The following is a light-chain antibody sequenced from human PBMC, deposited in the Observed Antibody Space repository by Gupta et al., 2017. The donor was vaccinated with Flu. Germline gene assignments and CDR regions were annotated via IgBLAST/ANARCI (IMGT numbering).Light chain of an antibody. J-gene: IGKJ1*01. Sequence: IVLTQSPGTLSLSPGDGATLSCRASQSLRDNCLAWYQQRPGQAPKLLIYRASSRATGIPDRFSGSGSGTEFTLSINRLDPEDFAVYFCLQCEGPGTTFGQGTKVEIK. CDR1: QSLRDNC. CDR2: RAS. CDR3: LQCEGPGTT. V-gene: IGKV3-20*01.